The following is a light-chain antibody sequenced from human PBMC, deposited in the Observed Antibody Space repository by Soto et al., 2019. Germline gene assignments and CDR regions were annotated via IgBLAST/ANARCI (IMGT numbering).Light chain of an antibody. CDR3: HQYYSAPYT. J-gene: IGKJ2*01. V-gene: IGKV4-1*01. Sequence: DIVMTQSPDSLAVSLGERATINCKSSQSVLFSSDNKNYLAWYQQKPGQPPKLLIYWASIRESGVPDRFSGSGSGTDFTLTISSLQAEDVAVYYCHQYYSAPYTFGQGTKLEIK. CDR2: WAS. CDR1: QSVLFSSDNKNY.